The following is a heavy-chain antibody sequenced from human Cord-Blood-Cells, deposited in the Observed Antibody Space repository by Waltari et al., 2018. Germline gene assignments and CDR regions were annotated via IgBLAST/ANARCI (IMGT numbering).Heavy chain of an antibody. CDR1: GGSISSYY. CDR3: ARLGEYSSGWYVVY. V-gene: IGHV4-59*08. D-gene: IGHD6-19*01. CDR2: IYYSGST. Sequence: QVQLQESGPGLVKPSETLSLTCTVFGGSISSYYWSWIRQPPGKGLEWIGYIYYSGSTNYNPSLKSRVTISVDTSKNQFSLKLSSVTAADTAVYYCARLGEYSSGWYVVYWGQGTLVTVSS. J-gene: IGHJ4*02.